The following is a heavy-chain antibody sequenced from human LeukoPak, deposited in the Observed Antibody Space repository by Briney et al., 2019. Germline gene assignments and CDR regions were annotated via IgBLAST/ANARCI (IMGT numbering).Heavy chain of an antibody. CDR2: MNPNSGNT. D-gene: IGHD3-10*01. Sequence: GASVKVSCKASGYTFTSYDINWVRQATGQGLEWMGWMNPNSGNTGYAQKFQGRVTMTRNTSISTAYMELSSLRSEDTAVYYCARGGGVRGVPLYYYYYYGMDVWGQGTTVTVSS. CDR1: GYTFTSYD. V-gene: IGHV1-8*01. CDR3: ARGGGVRGVPLYYYYYYGMDV. J-gene: IGHJ6*02.